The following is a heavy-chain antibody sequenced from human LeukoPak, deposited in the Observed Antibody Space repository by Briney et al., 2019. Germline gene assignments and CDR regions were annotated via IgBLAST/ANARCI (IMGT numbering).Heavy chain of an antibody. D-gene: IGHD3-10*01. CDR3: ARGNGRMVRGSYYYYYMDV. V-gene: IGHV1-69*05. CDR1: GGTFSSYA. Sequence: SVKVSCKASGGTFSSYAISWVRQAPGQGLEWMGGIIPIFGTANYAQKFQGRVTITTDESTSTAYMELSSLRSEDTAVYYCARGNGRMVRGSYYYYYMDVWGKGTTVTVSS. J-gene: IGHJ6*03. CDR2: IIPIFGTA.